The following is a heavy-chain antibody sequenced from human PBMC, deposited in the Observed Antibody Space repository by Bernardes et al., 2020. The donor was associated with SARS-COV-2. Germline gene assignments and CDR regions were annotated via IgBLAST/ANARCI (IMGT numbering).Heavy chain of an antibody. J-gene: IGHJ6*02. V-gene: IGHV4-59*11. Sequence: SETLSLTCTVSGGSISSHYWSWIRQPPGKGLEWIGSIYYSGSTTYNPSLKSRVTLSVDTSKSQFSLKLSSVTAADTAVYYCARGLGGQYRAGMDVWGQGTTVTVSS. CDR3: ARGLGGQYRAGMDV. CDR2: IYYSGST. CDR1: GGSISSHY. D-gene: IGHD2-15*01.